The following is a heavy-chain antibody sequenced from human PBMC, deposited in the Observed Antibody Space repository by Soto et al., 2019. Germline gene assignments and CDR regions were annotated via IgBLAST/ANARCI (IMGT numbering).Heavy chain of an antibody. J-gene: IGHJ4*02. CDR2: IKREADGGTA. CDR1: GFTFRNAW. V-gene: IGHV3-15*01. CDR3: TTRLYYSDSSGHPRDSDY. Sequence: EVQLVESGGGLVKPGGSLTLSCTASGFTFRNAWMSWVRQAPGKGLEWVGRIKREADGGTADYAAPVKGRVTISRDDSKNTLFLQMSSLKTEDTAVYFCTTRLYYSDSSGHPRDSDYWGQGTLVTVSS. D-gene: IGHD3-22*01.